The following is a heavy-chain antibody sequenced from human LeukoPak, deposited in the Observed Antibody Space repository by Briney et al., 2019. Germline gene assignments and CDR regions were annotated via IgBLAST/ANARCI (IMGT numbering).Heavy chain of an antibody. CDR3: AKASADDKYYFDY. D-gene: IGHD3-22*01. V-gene: IGHV3-23*01. CDR1: GFTFSSYA. Sequence: GGSLRLSCAASGFTFSSYAMTWVRQAPGKGLEWVSAIRDSGGNTYYADSVKGRFTISRDNSKNTLYLQMSSLRAEDSAVYSCAKASADDKYYFDYWGQGTLVPVYS. CDR2: IRDSGGNT. J-gene: IGHJ4*02.